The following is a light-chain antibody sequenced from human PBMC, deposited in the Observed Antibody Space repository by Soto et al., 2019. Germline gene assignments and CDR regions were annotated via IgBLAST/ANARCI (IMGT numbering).Light chain of an antibody. V-gene: IGKV1-5*01. CDR3: QQYNSYSET. CDR1: QSISSW. Sequence: DIQMTQSPSTLSATVGDRVTITCRASQSISSWLAWYQQKSGKAPKLLIYDASSLESGVPSRFSGSGSGTEFTLTISSLQPDDFATYYCQQYNSYSETFGQGTKVDI. J-gene: IGKJ1*01. CDR2: DAS.